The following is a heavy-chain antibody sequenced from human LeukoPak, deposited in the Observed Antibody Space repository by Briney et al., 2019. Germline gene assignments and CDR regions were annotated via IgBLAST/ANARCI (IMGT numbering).Heavy chain of an antibody. D-gene: IGHD3-3*01. Sequence: GGSLRLSCAASGFTFGSYWMHWVRQAPGKGLVWVSRINTDGGSTTYADSVKGRFTISRDNSKNTLYLQMNSLRAEDTAVYYCAKDGEVLRFLEWIDYWGQGTLVTVSS. CDR3: AKDGEVLRFLEWIDY. V-gene: IGHV3-74*01. J-gene: IGHJ4*02. CDR2: INTDGGST. CDR1: GFTFGSYW.